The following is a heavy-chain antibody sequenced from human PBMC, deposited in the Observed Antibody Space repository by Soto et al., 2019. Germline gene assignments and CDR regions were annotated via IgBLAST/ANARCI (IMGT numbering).Heavy chain of an antibody. CDR1: GGSFSGYY. V-gene: IGHV4-34*01. D-gene: IGHD6-19*01. J-gene: IGHJ4*02. CDR2: INHSGST. Sequence: PSETLSLTCAVYGGSFSGYYWSWIRQPPGKGLEWIGEINHSGSTNYNPSLKSRVTISVDTSKNQFSLKLSSVTAADTAVYYCARVAVAEDYWGQGTLVTVSS. CDR3: ARVAVAEDY.